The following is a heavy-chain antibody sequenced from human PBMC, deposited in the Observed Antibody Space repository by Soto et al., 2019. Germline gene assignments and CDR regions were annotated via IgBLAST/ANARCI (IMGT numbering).Heavy chain of an antibody. CDR1: GGSISSGGYY. J-gene: IGHJ6*02. D-gene: IGHD1-7*01. CDR3: ARDSKELRNYYYGMDV. Sequence: TLSLTCTVSGGSISSGGYYWSWIRQHPGKGLEWIGYIYYSGSTYYNPSLKSRVTISVDTSKNQFSLKLSSVTAADTAVYYCARDSKELRNYYYGMDVWGQGTTVTVSS. V-gene: IGHV4-31*03. CDR2: IYYSGST.